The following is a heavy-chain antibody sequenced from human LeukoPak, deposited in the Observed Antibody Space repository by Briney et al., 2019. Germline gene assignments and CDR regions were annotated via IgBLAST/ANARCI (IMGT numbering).Heavy chain of an antibody. CDR3: ARDAMPAAGTSFFDY. D-gene: IGHD6-13*01. CDR1: GFTVSSNY. CDR2: IYSGGST. Sequence: PGGSLRLSCAASGFTVSSNYMSWVRQAPGKGLEWVSVIYSGGSTYYADSVKGRFTISRDNSKNTLYLQMNSLRAEDTAVYYCARDAMPAAGTSFFDYWGQGTLVTVSS. J-gene: IGHJ4*02. V-gene: IGHV3-53*01.